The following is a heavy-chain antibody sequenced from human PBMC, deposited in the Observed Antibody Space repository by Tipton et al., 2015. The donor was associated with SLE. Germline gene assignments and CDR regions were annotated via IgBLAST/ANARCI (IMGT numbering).Heavy chain of an antibody. V-gene: IGHV3-9*01. CDR2: ISWNSGNI. CDR1: GFSFDDYA. J-gene: IGHJ4*02. D-gene: IGHD3-10*01. Sequence: RSLRLSCAASGFSFDDYAMHWVRQVSGKGLEWVSVISWNSGNIGYAGSAKGRFTISRDNSKNSLYLQMNSLRADDTALYYCAKDVESGEGVSVFDYWGQGTPVTVAS. CDR3: AKDVESGEGVSVFDY.